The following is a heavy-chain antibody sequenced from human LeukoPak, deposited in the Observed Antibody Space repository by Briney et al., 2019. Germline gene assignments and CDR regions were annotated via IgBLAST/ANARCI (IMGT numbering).Heavy chain of an antibody. D-gene: IGHD5-18*01. Sequence: GGSLRLSCAASGFTFSSYGMHWVRQAPGKGLEWVAVISYDGSNKYYADSVKGRFTISRDNSKNTLYLLMNSLRAEDTAVYYCAKDRDTAMDFDYWGQGTLVTVSS. CDR1: GFTFSSYG. J-gene: IGHJ4*02. CDR3: AKDRDTAMDFDY. V-gene: IGHV3-30*18. CDR2: ISYDGSNK.